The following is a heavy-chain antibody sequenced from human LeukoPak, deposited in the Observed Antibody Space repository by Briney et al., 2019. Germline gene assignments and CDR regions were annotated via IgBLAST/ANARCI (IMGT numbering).Heavy chain of an antibody. CDR2: IYTSGST. J-gene: IGHJ4*02. CDR1: GGSISSGSYY. CDR3: ARGSSWRLDY. Sequence: SETLSLTCTVSGGSISSGSYYWSWIRQPAGKGLEWIGRIYTSGSTNYNPSLKSRVTISVDTSKNQFSLKLSSVTAADTAVYYCARGSSWRLDYWAREPWSPSPQ. V-gene: IGHV4-61*02. D-gene: IGHD6-13*01.